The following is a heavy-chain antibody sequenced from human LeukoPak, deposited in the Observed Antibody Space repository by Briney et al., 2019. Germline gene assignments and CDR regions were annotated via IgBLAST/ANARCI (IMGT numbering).Heavy chain of an antibody. V-gene: IGHV1-18*04. D-gene: IGHD3-9*01. CDR1: GYTFTSYY. CDR2: ISAYNGNT. Sequence: ASVKVSCKASGYTFTSYYMHWVRQAPGQGLEWMGWISAYNGNTNYAQKLQGRVTMTTDTSTSTAYMELRSLRSDDTAVYYCAREGYDILTGYSTPDYWGQGTLVTVSS. CDR3: AREGYDILTGYSTPDY. J-gene: IGHJ4*02.